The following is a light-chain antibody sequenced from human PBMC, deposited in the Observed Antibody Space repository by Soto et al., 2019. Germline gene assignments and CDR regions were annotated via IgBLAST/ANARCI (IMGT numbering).Light chain of an antibody. J-gene: IGLJ1*01. V-gene: IGLV1-40*01. CDR1: SSNIGASYD. CDR3: HSYDNSLNGYV. Sequence: QSVLTQPPSVSGAPGQRVTISCTGSSSNIGASYDVHWYQQIPGAAPKLRIYRDIYRPSGIPNRFSGSKSGTSASLAITGLQAEDEADHYCHSYDNSLNGYVFGTGTKV. CDR2: RDI.